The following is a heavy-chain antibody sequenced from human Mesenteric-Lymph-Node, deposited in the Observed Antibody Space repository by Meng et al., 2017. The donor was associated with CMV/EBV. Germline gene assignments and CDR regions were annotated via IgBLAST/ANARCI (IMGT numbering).Heavy chain of an antibody. Sequence: ASVKVSCKASGYTFTGYHIHWVRQAPGQGLEWMGWVNPNSGGTNYAQKFQGRVTMTGDTSNSTAYMELSRLTSDDTAVYYCARDQDLSRTGQYYYYCMDAWGQGTTVTVSS. CDR3: ARDQDLSRTGQYYYYCMDA. V-gene: IGHV1-2*02. D-gene: IGHD3/OR15-3a*01. J-gene: IGHJ6*02. CDR2: VNPNSGGT. CDR1: GYTFTGYH.